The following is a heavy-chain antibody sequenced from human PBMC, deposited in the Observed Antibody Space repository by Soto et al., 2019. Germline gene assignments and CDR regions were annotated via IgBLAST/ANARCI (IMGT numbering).Heavy chain of an antibody. Sequence: QVQLVESGGGVVQPGRSLRLSCAASGFTFSSYAMHWVRQAPGKGLEWVAVISYDGSNKYYADSVKGRFTISRDNSKNTLYLQMNSLRAEDTAVYYCARDISSSWFYYYGMDAWGQGTTVTVSS. J-gene: IGHJ6*02. CDR2: ISYDGSNK. CDR3: ARDISSSWFYYYGMDA. D-gene: IGHD6-13*01. V-gene: IGHV3-30-3*01. CDR1: GFTFSSYA.